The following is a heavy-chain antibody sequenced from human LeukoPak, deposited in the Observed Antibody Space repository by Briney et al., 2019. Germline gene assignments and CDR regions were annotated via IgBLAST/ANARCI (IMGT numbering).Heavy chain of an antibody. CDR1: GFTFDDYG. CDR3: ARDLGGDYGDYALNPFDY. CDR2: INWNGGST. V-gene: IGHV3-20*04. D-gene: IGHD4-17*01. Sequence: GGSLRLSCAASGFTFDDYGMSWVRQAPGKGLEWVSGINWNGGSTGYADSVKGRFTISRDNAKNSLYLQMNSLRAEDTALYYCARDLGGDYGDYALNPFDYWGQGTLVTVSS. J-gene: IGHJ4*02.